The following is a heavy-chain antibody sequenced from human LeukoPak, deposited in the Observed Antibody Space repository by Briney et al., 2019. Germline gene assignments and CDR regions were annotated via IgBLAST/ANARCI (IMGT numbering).Heavy chain of an antibody. V-gene: IGHV3-73*01. CDR2: IANEATNYAT. CDR3: VRHRTAGIGENWFDP. J-gene: IGHJ5*02. Sequence: GGSLKLSCAASGLSFTDSGFHWVRHASGKGLEWVARIANEATNYATAYAASVKGRFTIYRDNSKNTAYLQMNSLKTEDTAVYYCVRHRTAGIGENWFDPWGQGTLVTVSS. D-gene: IGHD3-10*01. CDR1: GLSFTDSG.